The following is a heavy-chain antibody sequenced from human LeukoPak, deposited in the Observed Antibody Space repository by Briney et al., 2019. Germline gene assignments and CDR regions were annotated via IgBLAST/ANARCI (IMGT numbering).Heavy chain of an antibody. V-gene: IGHV1-8*03. J-gene: IGHJ5*02. CDR1: GYTFTSYD. CDR2: MNPNSGNT. Sequence: ASVKVSCKASGYTFTSYDINWVRQATGQGLEWMGWMNPNSGNTGYAQKFQGRVTITRNTSISTAYMELSSLRPEDTAVYYCARGGPYCSTTSCYRNWFDPWGQGTLVTVSS. CDR3: ARGGPYCSTTSCYRNWFDP. D-gene: IGHD2-2*01.